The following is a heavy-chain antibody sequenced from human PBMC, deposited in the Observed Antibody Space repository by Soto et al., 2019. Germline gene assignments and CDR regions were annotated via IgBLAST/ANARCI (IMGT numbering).Heavy chain of an antibody. V-gene: IGHV3-30-3*01. CDR2: ISYDGSNK. CDR3: ASGYSRSWRPHWFDT. D-gene: IGHD6-13*01. J-gene: IGHJ5*02. Sequence: QPGWSLRLSCEASGFTFSSYAMHWVRQAPGKGLEWVAVISYDGSNKYYADSVKGRFTISRDNSKNTLYLQMNSLRAEDTAVYYCASGYSRSWRPHWFDTCGQGTLVTVSA. CDR1: GFTFSSYA.